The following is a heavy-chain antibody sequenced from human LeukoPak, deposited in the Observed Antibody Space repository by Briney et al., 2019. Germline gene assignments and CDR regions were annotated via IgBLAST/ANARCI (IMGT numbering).Heavy chain of an antibody. D-gene: IGHD3-22*01. Sequence: SQTLSLTCTVPGGSISSGGYYWSWIRQHPGKGLEWIGYIYYSGSTYYNPSLKSRVTISVDTSKNQFSLKLSSVTAADTAVYYCARGPDSSGYYYPAAVDYWGQGTLVTVSS. CDR2: IYYSGST. J-gene: IGHJ4*02. V-gene: IGHV4-31*03. CDR3: ARGPDSSGYYYPAAVDY. CDR1: GGSISSGGYY.